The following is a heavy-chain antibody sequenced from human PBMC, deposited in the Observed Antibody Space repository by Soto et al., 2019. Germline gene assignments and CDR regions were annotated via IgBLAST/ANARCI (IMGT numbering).Heavy chain of an antibody. J-gene: IGHJ5*02. CDR3: ATQEVGGSYVYTFDP. CDR1: GGSITSSSYY. D-gene: IGHD1-26*01. CDR2: IYYSGST. V-gene: IGHV4-39*02. Sequence: QLHLRESGPGLVKPSETLSLTCTVSGGSITSSSYYWGWIRQPPGKGLEWIGSIYYSGSTYYNPSIKSRVTVPVVTSNNHIHLKLSSVNAADTAVYYCATQEVGGSYVYTFDPWGQGTLVTVSS.